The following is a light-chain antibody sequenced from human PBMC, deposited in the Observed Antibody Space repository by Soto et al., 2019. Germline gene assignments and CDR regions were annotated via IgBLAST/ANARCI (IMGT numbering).Light chain of an antibody. V-gene: IGLV2-11*01. CDR1: SSDVGGYNY. J-gene: IGLJ2*01. CDR3: CSYAGSSLV. Sequence: QSALTQPRSVSGSPGQSVTISCTGSSSDVGGYNYVSWYQQHPGKAPKLVIYDVSKRPSGVPDRFSGSKSGNTASLTISGLQAEDEADYSCCSYAGSSLVFGGGTKVTVL. CDR2: DVS.